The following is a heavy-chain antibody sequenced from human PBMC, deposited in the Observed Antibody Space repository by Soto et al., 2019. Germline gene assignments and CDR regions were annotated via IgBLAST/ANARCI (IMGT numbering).Heavy chain of an antibody. Sequence: QVQLVQSGAEVKKPGASVKVSCKASGYTFTSYYMHWVRQAPGQGLEWMGIINPTSSTSYAQKFQGRVTMTRDTSTSTVYMGLSSLRSEDTAVYYCARVYCSGGSCYGIDYWGQGTLVTVSS. D-gene: IGHD2-15*01. CDR3: ARVYCSGGSCYGIDY. CDR2: INPTSST. J-gene: IGHJ4*02. CDR1: GYTFTSYY. V-gene: IGHV1-46*01.